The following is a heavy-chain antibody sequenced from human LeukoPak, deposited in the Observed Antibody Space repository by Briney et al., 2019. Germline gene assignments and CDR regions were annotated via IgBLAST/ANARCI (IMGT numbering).Heavy chain of an antibody. CDR3: ASPGYYDFWSGYYVEGYYFDY. CDR2: IYDSGST. V-gene: IGHV4-39*01. J-gene: IGHJ4*02. Sequence: SETLSLTCTVSGGSLSSSSYYWGWIRQPPGRGREWIGSIYDSGSTSYDPSLKSRVTISVGTSKYQFSLKLSSVTAADTAVYYCASPGYYDFWSGYYVEGYYFDYWGQGTLVTVSS. CDR1: GGSLSSSSYY. D-gene: IGHD3-3*01.